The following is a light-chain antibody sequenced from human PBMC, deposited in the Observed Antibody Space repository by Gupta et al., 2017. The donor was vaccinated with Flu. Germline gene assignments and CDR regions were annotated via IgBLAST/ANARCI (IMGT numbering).Light chain of an antibody. Sequence: DIQMTQSPSSLSASVGDRVTITCQASQDISNYLNWYQQKPGKAPKLLIYDASNLETGVQSRFSGSGSGTDFTFTISSLQPEDIATYDCQQYDNLPLTFGGGTKVEIK. CDR1: QDISNY. J-gene: IGKJ4*01. V-gene: IGKV1-33*01. CDR3: QQYDNLPLT. CDR2: DAS.